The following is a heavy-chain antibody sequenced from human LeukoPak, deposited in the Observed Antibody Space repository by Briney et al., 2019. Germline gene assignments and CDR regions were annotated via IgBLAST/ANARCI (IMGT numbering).Heavy chain of an antibody. CDR2: IYYGGST. Sequence: SETLSLTCSVSGYSISSGYYWGWIRQPPGKGLEWIGSIYYGGSTYYNPSLTIRVTISVDTSKNQFSLIVRSVTAADTAVYYCAKPYYGSGSIDYWGQGTLVTVSS. V-gene: IGHV4-38-2*02. D-gene: IGHD3-10*01. CDR1: GYSISSGYY. J-gene: IGHJ4*02. CDR3: AKPYYGSGSIDY.